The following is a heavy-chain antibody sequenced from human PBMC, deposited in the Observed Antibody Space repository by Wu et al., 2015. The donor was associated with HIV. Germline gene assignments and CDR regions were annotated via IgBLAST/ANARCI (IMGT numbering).Heavy chain of an antibody. CDR3: AGPSTGYAYDTFDV. CDR1: GGIFSSRA. J-gene: IGHJ3*01. CDR2: VIPIFDRI. V-gene: IGHV1-69*13. Sequence: QVQLLQSGAEVKNPGSSVKVSCKASGGIFSSRAISWIRQAPGQGLEWMGRVIPIFDRIHYKQKFEGRVMITADESTSTVYMELSSLSFDDTAVYYCAGPSTGYAYDTFDVWGQGTMVIVSS. D-gene: IGHD5-12*01.